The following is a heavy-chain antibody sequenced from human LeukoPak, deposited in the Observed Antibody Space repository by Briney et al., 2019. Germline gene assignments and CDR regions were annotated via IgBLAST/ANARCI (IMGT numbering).Heavy chain of an antibody. CDR1: GGSISSSNW. V-gene: IGHV4-4*02. J-gene: IGHJ4*02. CDR3: AKKYYYDSSPLDY. Sequence: KPSETLSLTCAVSGGSISSSNWWSWVRQPPGKGLEWIGEIYHSGSTNYNPSLKSRVTISVDKSKNHFSLKLSSVTAADTAVYYCAKKYYYDSSPLDYWGQGTLVTVS. D-gene: IGHD3-22*01. CDR2: IYHSGST.